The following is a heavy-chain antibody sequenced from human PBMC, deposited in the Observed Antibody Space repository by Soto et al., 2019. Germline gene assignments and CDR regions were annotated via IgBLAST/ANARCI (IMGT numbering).Heavy chain of an antibody. CDR2: KYYSGSI. V-gene: IGHV4-31*03. CDR3: ARDSMVRGVMFDY. CDR1: GGSISSGDYY. Sequence: PSETLSLTCTVSGGSISSGDYYWSWIRQYPGKGLGWIGYKYYSGSIYYNPSLKSRVTISVDTSKNQFSLKLSSVTAADTAVYYCARDSMVRGVMFDYWGQGILVTVSS. D-gene: IGHD3-10*01. J-gene: IGHJ4*02.